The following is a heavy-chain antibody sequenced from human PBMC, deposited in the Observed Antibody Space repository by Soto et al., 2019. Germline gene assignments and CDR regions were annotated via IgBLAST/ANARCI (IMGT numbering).Heavy chain of an antibody. Sequence: SETLSLTCTVSGGSISSGGYYWSWIRQHPGKGLEWIGYIYYSGSAYYNPSLKSRVTISVDTSKDQFSLKLSSVTAADTAVYYCARETYISLMDVWGQGTTVTVSS. V-gene: IGHV4-31*03. D-gene: IGHD2-21*01. CDR1: GGSISSGGYY. CDR2: IYYSGSA. J-gene: IGHJ6*02. CDR3: ARETYISLMDV.